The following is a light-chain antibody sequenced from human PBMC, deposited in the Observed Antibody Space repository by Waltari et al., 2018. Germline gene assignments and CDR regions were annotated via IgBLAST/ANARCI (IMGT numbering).Light chain of an antibody. CDR1: EDIGNG. CDR3: LRDYILPLT. CDR2: AAS. V-gene: IGKV1-6*01. J-gene: IGKJ4*01. Sequence: RAREDIGNGLGGYQQRPGQAPRLLIVAASTCQSGVRSRFSGSGSGTDFTLSSSSLQAEDVATCFWLRDYILPLTFGGGTTVEI.